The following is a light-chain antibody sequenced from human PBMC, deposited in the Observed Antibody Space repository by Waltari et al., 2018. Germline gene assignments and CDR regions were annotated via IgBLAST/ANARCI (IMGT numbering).Light chain of an antibody. J-gene: IGKJ4*01. CDR2: AAS. V-gene: IGKV1-9*01. Sequence: DIQLTQSPSFLSASVGDRVTFTCRASQGISGYLAWYQQKPNKAPKLLINAASTLQSGVPSRFSGGKSGTEFTLTISSLQPEDFATYFCQHVDSYPVTFGGGTTVEI. CDR3: QHVDSYPVT. CDR1: QGISGY.